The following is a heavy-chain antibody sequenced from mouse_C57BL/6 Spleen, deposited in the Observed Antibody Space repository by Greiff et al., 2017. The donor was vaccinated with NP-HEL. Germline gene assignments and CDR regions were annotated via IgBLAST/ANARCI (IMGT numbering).Heavy chain of an antibody. CDR1: GYTFTSYW. J-gene: IGHJ4*01. D-gene: IGHD2-2*01. CDR2: IDPSDSET. CDR3: VLMVTTEYAMDY. Sequence: VQLQQPGAELVRPGSSVKLSCKASGYTFTSYWMHWVKQRPIQGLEWIGNIDPSDSETHYNQKFKDKATLTVDKTSSTAYMQLSSLTSEDSAVYYCVLMVTTEYAMDYWGQGTSVTVSS. V-gene: IGHV1-52*01.